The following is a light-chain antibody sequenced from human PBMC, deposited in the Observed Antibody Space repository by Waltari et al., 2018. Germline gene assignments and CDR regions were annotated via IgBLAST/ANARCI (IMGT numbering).Light chain of an antibody. CDR1: ELGEDH. V-gene: IGLV3-1*01. Sequence: SYELTQSPSLPVSPGQTANLACYGEELGEDHISWYQHKAGQSPTLVIYQDSKRPSGVPERFSGSNSGNTASLIITETQAMDEADYYCQVWDTTTHLVFGGGTKLTVL. CDR2: QDS. CDR3: QVWDTTTHLV. J-gene: IGLJ2*01.